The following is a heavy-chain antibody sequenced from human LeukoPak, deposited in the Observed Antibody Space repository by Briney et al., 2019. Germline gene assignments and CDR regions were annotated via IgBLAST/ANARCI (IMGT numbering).Heavy chain of an antibody. CDR1: GFTFSSYA. Sequence: PGRSLRLSCAASGFTFSSYAMHWVRQAPGKGLEWVAVISYDGSNKYYADSVKGRFTTSRDNSKNTLCLQMNSLRAEDTAVYYCASGDSSSWTQLDYWGPGTLVTVSS. CDR2: ISYDGSNK. V-gene: IGHV3-30*04. CDR3: ASGDSSSWTQLDY. D-gene: IGHD6-13*01. J-gene: IGHJ4*02.